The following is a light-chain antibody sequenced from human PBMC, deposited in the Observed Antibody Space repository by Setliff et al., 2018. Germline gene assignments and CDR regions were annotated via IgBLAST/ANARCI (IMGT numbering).Light chain of an antibody. CDR2: DVG. CDR3: YSYTASTSYV. CDR1: TSDIGTYNY. Sequence: QSALTQPASVSGSPGQSITISCSGTTSDIGTYNYVSWYQQYPGKAPKLVIYDVGNRPSGVSNRFSGSTSGNTASLTISGLQAEDEADYYCYSYTASTSYVFGTGTKVTV. V-gene: IGLV2-14*01. J-gene: IGLJ1*01.